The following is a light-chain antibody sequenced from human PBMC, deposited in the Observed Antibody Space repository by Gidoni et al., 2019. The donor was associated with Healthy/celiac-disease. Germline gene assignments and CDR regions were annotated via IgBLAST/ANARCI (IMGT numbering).Light chain of an antibody. CDR2: AAS. CDR1: QSISSY. Sequence: DIQMTQYPSSLSASVGDRVTITCRASQSISSYLNWYQQKPGKAPKLLIYAASSLQSGVPSRFSGSGSGTDFTLTISSLQPEDFATYYCPQSYRTGTFGQGTKVEIK. V-gene: IGKV1-39*01. CDR3: PQSYRTGT. J-gene: IGKJ1*01.